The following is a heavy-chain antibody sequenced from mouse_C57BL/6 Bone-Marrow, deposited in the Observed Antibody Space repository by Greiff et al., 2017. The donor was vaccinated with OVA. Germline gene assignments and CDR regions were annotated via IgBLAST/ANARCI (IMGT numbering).Heavy chain of an antibody. J-gene: IGHJ2*01. V-gene: IGHV2-5*01. CDR3: AKNYGSSPYYFDY. Sequence: QVQLQQSGPGLVQPSQSLSITCTVSGFSLTSYGVHWVRQSPGKGLEWLGVIWRGGSTDYNAAFMSRLSITKDNSKSQVFFKMNSLQADDTAIYYCAKNYGSSPYYFDYWGQGTTLTVSS. D-gene: IGHD1-1*01. CDR1: GFSLTSYG. CDR2: IWRGGST.